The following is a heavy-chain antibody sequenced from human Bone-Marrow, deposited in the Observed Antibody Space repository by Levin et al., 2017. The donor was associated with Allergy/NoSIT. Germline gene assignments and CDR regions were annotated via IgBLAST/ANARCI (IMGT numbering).Heavy chain of an antibody. CDR3: ATVSSGYCSGGSCYEVYYGMDV. J-gene: IGHJ6*02. Sequence: KISCKASGGTVSSYTLSWVRQAPGKGLEWMGRVIPILDITNYAQKFQGRVTITADKSASTVYLELSSLRSDATALYYCATVSSGYCSGGSCYEVYYGMDVWGQGTTVTVSS. CDR1: GGTVSSYT. D-gene: IGHD2-15*01. CDR2: VIPILDIT. V-gene: IGHV1-69*02.